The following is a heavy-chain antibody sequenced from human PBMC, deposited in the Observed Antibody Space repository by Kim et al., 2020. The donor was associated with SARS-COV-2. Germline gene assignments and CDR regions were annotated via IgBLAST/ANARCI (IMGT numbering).Heavy chain of an antibody. CDR3: ARDSYYYDSSGYYYGGTHLSRRHPMDY. CDR1: GYTFTSYG. V-gene: IGHV1-18*01. J-gene: IGHJ4*02. Sequence: ASVKVSCKASGYTFTSYGISWVRQAPGQGLEWMGWISAYNGNTNYAQKLQGRVTMTTDTSTSTAYMELRSLRSDDTAVYYCARDSYYYDSSGYYYGGTHLSRRHPMDYWGQGTLVTVSS. CDR2: ISAYNGNT. D-gene: IGHD3-22*01.